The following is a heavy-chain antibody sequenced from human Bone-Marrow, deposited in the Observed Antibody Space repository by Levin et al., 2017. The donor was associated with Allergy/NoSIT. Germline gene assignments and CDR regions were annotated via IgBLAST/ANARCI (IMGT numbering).Heavy chain of an antibody. D-gene: IGHD2-8*02. V-gene: IGHV4-61*01. CDR1: GGSVSSGSYY. CDR2: IYYSGST. J-gene: IGHJ5*02. Sequence: SETLSLTCTVSGGSVSSGSYYWSWIRQPPGKGLEWIGYIYYSGSTNYNPSLKSRVTISVDTSKNQFSLKLSSVTAADTAVYYCARACGKKVVYAYSNWFDPWGQGTLVTVSS. CDR3: ARACGKKVVYAYSNWFDP.